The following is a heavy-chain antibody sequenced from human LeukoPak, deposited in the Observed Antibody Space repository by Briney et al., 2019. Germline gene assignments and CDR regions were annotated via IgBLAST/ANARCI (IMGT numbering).Heavy chain of an antibody. CDR2: ISHSGST. CDR3: ARDDYGILTGYRSDY. V-gene: IGHV4-34*01. J-gene: IGHJ4*02. CDR1: GGSFSGYY. Sequence: SETLSLTCAVYGGSFSGYYWSWIRQPPGKGLEWIGEISHSGSTSYNPSLKSRVTISVDTSKNQFSLKLSSVTAADTAVYYCARDDYGILTGYRSDYWGQGTLVTVSS. D-gene: IGHD3-9*01.